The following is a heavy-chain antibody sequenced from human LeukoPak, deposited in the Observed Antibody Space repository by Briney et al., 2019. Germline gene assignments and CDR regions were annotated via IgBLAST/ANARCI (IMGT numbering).Heavy chain of an antibody. V-gene: IGHV4-39*01. CDR2: IYYSGST. D-gene: IGHD2-2*02. J-gene: IGHJ5*02. CDR1: GGSISSISYY. Sequence: SETLSLTCTISGGSISSISYYWGWIRQPPGKGLEWIGSIYYSGSTYYNPSLKSRVTISVDTSKNQFSLKLSSVTAADTAVYYCARLGECSSTSCYSFGWFDPWGQGTLVTVSS. CDR3: ARLGECSSTSCYSFGWFDP.